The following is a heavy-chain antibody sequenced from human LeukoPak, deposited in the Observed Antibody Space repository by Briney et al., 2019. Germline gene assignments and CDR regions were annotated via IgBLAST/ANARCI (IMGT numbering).Heavy chain of an antibody. V-gene: IGHV3-21*01. CDR3: ARDKAAPGTSQDC. D-gene: IGHD6-13*01. CDR2: ISSSSTFI. J-gene: IGHJ4*02. Sequence: KPGGSLRLSCAASGFSISTYSMNWVRQAPGKGLEWVSSISSSSTFIYYADSVKGRFTISRDNAKNSLYLQMNSLRAEDTALYYCARDKAAPGTSQDCWGQGTLVTVSS. CDR1: GFSISTYS.